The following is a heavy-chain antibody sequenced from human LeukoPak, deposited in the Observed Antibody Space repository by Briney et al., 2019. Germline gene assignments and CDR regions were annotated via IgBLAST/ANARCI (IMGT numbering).Heavy chain of an antibody. V-gene: IGHV3-23*01. J-gene: IGHJ3*02. Sequence: GGSLRLSCAASGFTFSSYAMSWVRQAPGKGLEWVSAISGSGGSTYYADPVKGRFTISRDNSKNTLYLQMNSLRAEDTAVYYCGGRVVGFLEWDDAFDIWGQGTMVTVSS. CDR2: ISGSGGST. D-gene: IGHD3-3*01. CDR3: GGRVVGFLEWDDAFDI. CDR1: GFTFSSYA.